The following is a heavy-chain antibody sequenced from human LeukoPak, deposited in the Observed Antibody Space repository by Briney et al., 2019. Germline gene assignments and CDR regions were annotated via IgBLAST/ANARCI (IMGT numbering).Heavy chain of an antibody. CDR2: IKQDGSEK. J-gene: IGHJ4*02. Sequence: GGSLRLSCAASGFTFSSYWMSWVRQAPGKGLEWVANIKQDGSEKYYVDSVKGRFTISRDNAKNSLYLQMNSLRAEDTAVYYCARGRTGAVSEALDYWGQGTLVTVSS. D-gene: IGHD7-27*01. V-gene: IGHV3-7*01. CDR1: GFTFSSYW. CDR3: ARGRTGAVSEALDY.